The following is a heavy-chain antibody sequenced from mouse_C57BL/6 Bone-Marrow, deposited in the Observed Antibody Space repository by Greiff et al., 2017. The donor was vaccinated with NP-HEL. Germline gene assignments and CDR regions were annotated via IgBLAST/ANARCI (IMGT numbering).Heavy chain of an antibody. D-gene: IGHD1-1*01. Sequence: QVQLQPSGSELVKPGSSVNFSCKASVYTFPSYDINWVKQRPGQGLEWIGWIYPSDGSTTYNEKFKGKATLTVDTSSSTAYMELHSLTSEDSAVYFCARSNYYGSSWWYFDVWGTGTTVTVSS. V-gene: IGHV1-85*01. CDR1: VYTFPSYD. CDR2: IYPSDGST. J-gene: IGHJ1*03. CDR3: ARSNYYGSSWWYFDV.